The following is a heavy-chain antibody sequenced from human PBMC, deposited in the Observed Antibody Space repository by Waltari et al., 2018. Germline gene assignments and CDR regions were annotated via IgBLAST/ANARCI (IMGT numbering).Heavy chain of an antibody. CDR3: ARGGIAVAGKGYYYMDV. CDR1: GYTFTGYY. CDR2: INPNSGGT. J-gene: IGHJ6*03. V-gene: IGHV1-2*02. Sequence: QVQLVQSGAEVKKPGASVKVSCKASGYTFTGYYMTWVRQAPGQGLEWMGWINPNSGGTNYAQKFQGRVTMTRDTSISTAYMELSRLRSDDTAVYYCARGGIAVAGKGYYYMDVWGKGTTVTVSS. D-gene: IGHD6-19*01.